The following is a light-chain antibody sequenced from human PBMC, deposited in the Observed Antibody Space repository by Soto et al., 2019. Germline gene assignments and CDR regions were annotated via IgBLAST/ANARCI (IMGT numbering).Light chain of an antibody. CDR1: SSDVGGYNY. CDR2: EVN. V-gene: IGLV2-14*01. J-gene: IGLJ1*01. Sequence: QSVLTQPASVSGSPGQSITISCTGTSSDVGGYNYVSWCQQHPGKAPKLMIYEVNNRPSGVSNRFSGSKSGNTASLTISGLQAEDEADYHCTSYTSSNTHVFGTGTKVTVL. CDR3: TSYTSSNTHV.